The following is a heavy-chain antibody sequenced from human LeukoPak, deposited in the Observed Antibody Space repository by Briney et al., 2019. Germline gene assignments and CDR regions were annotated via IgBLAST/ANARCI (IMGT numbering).Heavy chain of an antibody. V-gene: IGHV4-39*07. CDR2: IYYSGST. J-gene: IGHJ6*02. CDR1: GGSISSSSYY. D-gene: IGHD7-27*01. CDR3: AREVETGEDSYGMDV. Sequence: SETLSLTCTVSGGSISSSSYYWGWIRQPPGKGLEWIGSIYYSGSTYYNPSLKSRVTISVDTSKNQFSLKLSSVTAADTAVYYCAREVETGEDSYGMDVWGQGTTVTVSS.